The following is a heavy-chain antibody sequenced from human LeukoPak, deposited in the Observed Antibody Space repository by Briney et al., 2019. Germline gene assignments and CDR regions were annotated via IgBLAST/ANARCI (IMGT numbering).Heavy chain of an antibody. CDR2: ISYDGTNK. Sequence: GGSLRLSCAASGFTFSSYGMHWVRQAPGKGLEWVAVISYDGTNKYYADSVKGRFTISRDNSKNTLYLQMNSLRAEDTAVYYCARNGGYYYDSSGPKYYYYYYGMDVWGQGTTVTVSS. D-gene: IGHD3-22*01. V-gene: IGHV3-30*03. J-gene: IGHJ6*02. CDR1: GFTFSSYG. CDR3: ARNGGYYYDSSGPKYYYYYYGMDV.